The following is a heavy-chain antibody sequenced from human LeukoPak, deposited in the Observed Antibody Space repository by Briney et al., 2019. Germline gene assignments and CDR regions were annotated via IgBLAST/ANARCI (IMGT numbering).Heavy chain of an antibody. CDR1: GYTFTGYY. V-gene: IGHV1-2*04. CDR3: ARDPGYSSGWYFDY. D-gene: IGHD6-19*01. Sequence: ASVKVSCKASGYTFTGYYMHWVRQAPGQGLEWMGWINPNSGGTNYAQKFQGWVTMTRDTSISTAYMELRSLRSDDTAVYYCARDPGYSSGWYFDYWGQGTLVTVSS. CDR2: INPNSGGT. J-gene: IGHJ4*02.